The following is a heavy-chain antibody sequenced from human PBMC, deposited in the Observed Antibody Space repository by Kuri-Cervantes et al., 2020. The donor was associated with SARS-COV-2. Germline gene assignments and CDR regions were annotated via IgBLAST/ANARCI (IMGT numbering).Heavy chain of an antibody. D-gene: IGHD6-13*01. CDR3: ASDGGYSSSWYGFSEYYFDY. J-gene: IGHJ4*02. V-gene: IGHV3-7*01. CDR1: GFTFSSYW. Sequence: CAAPGFTFSSYWMSWVRQAPGKGLEWVANIKQDGSEKYYVDSVKARLTISRDNAKNSLYLQMNSLRAEDTAVYYCASDGGYSSSWYGFSEYYFDYWGQGTLVTVSS. CDR2: IKQDGSEK.